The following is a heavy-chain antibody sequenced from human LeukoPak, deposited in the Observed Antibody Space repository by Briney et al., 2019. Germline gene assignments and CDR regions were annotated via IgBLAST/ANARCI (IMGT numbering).Heavy chain of an antibody. CDR3: ARSGNWNDLGYYSMDV. J-gene: IGHJ6*03. Sequence: SVKVSCKASGCTFSSYAISWVRQAPGQGLEWMGGIIPIFGTANYAQKFQGRVTITADKSTSTAYMELSSLRSEDTAVYYCARSGNWNDLGYYSMDVWGKGTTVTVSS. CDR2: IIPIFGTA. D-gene: IGHD1-1*01. CDR1: GCTFSSYA. V-gene: IGHV1-69*06.